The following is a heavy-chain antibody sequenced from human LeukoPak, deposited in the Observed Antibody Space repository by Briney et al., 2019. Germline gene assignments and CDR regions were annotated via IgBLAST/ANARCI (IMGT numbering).Heavy chain of an antibody. J-gene: IGHJ4*02. CDR2: ISPYNGNT. V-gene: IGHV1-18*04. Sequence: GASVKVSCKASGYTFTSYGISWVRQAPGQGLEWMGSISPYNGNTKYTERLQGRVIMTTDTSTRTAYMELRSLRSDDTAVFYCARDQYDYPWGSYRPYFDSWGQGTLVTVSS. D-gene: IGHD3-16*02. CDR3: ARDQYDYPWGSYRPYFDS. CDR1: GYTFTSYG.